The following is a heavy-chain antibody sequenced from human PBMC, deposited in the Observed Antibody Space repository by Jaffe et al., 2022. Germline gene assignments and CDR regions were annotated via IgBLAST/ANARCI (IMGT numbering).Heavy chain of an antibody. Sequence: QVQLVQSGAEVKKPGASVKVSCKASGYTFTGYYMHWVRQAPGQGLEWMGRINPNSGGTNYAQKFQGRVTMTRDTSISTAYMELSRLRSDDTAVYYCARDNYGSGSYYNESDYWGQGTLVTVSS. CDR3: ARDNYGSGSYYNESDY. D-gene: IGHD3-10*01. CDR1: GYTFTGYY. J-gene: IGHJ4*02. V-gene: IGHV1-2*06. CDR2: INPNSGGT.